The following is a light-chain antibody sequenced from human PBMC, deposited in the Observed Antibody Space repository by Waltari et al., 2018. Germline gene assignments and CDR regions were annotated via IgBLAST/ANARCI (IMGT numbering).Light chain of an antibody. CDR2: HTS. CDR3: QQYGRSPPGGSLT. J-gene: IGKJ4*01. CDR1: QSLSNNY. Sequence: EIVLTQSTGTLSLSPGERASLSCRASQSLSNNYLAWYQQKPGQAPRLLIYHTSSRGTGIPYRFSGSGSGTDFTLTISGLEPEDFAVYYCQQYGRSPPGGSLTFGGGTKVAIK. V-gene: IGKV3-20*01.